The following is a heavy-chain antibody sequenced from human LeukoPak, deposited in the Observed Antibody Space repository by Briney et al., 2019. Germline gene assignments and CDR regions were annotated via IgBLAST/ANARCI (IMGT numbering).Heavy chain of an antibody. J-gene: IGHJ6*02. Sequence: GGSLRLSCSASGFTFSSYHMKWLPHAPGKGLVWITSISSSSTYIYYAESVKGRFIIYRDNAKNSLHLQMNSLSAEDKAVYYCARDDESLQWRITMVRGVIPYGMDVWGQGTTVTVSS. CDR3: ARDDESLQWRITMVRGVIPYGMDV. CDR2: ISSSSTYI. V-gene: IGHV3-21*01. CDR1: GFTFSSYH. D-gene: IGHD3-10*01.